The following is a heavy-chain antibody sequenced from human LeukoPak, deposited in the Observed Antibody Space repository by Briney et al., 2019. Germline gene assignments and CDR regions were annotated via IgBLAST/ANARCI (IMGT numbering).Heavy chain of an antibody. V-gene: IGHV1-46*01. CDR1: GYTFTSYY. CDR2: INPSGGST. D-gene: IGHD3-22*01. CDR3: ARTGYYDSSGYYKPNNYFDY. Sequence: ASVKVSCKASGYTFTSYYMHWVRQAPGQGLEWMGIINPSGGSTTYAQKFQGRVTMTTDTSTSTAYMELRSLRSDDTAVYYCARTGYYDSSGYYKPNNYFDYWGQGTLVTVSS. J-gene: IGHJ4*02.